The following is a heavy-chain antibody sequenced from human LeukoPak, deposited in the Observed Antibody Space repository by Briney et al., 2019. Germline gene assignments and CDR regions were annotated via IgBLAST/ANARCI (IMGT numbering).Heavy chain of an antibody. CDR1: GFTFSSYS. J-gene: IGHJ4*02. V-gene: IGHV3-21*01. CDR3: ARFVGGSSGLDY. CDR2: ISSSSSYI. D-gene: IGHD3-22*01. Sequence: GGSLRLSCAASGFTFSSYSMNWVRQAPGKGLEWVSSISSSSSYIYYADSVKGRFTISRDNAKNSLYLQMNSLRAEDTAVNYCARFVGGSSGLDYWGQGTLVTVSS.